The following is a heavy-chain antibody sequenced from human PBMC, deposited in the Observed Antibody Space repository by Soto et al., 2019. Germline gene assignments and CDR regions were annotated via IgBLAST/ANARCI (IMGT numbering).Heavy chain of an antibody. CDR2: IIPIFGTA. CDR1: GGTFSSYA. D-gene: IGHD6-13*01. CDR3: ARDSVWHSSSWPPPGDL. V-gene: IGHV1-69*13. J-gene: IGHJ4*02. Sequence: GASVKVSCKASGGTFSSYAISWVRQAPGQGLEWMGGIIPIFGTANYAQKFQGRVTITADESTSTAYMELSSLRSEDTAVYYCARDSVWHSSSWPPPGDLWGQGTLVTVSS.